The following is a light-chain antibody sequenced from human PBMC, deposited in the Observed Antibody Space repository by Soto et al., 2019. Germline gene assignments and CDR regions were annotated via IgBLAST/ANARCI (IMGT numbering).Light chain of an antibody. Sequence: NFMLTQPHSVSESPGKTVTISCTRSSGSIASNYVQWYQQRPGSAPTTVIYEDNQRPSGVPDRFSGSIDSSSNSASLTISGLKTEDEADYYCQSYDSFKKVFGGGTKVTVL. CDR1: SGSIASNY. CDR3: QSYDSFKKV. J-gene: IGLJ2*01. V-gene: IGLV6-57*03. CDR2: EDN.